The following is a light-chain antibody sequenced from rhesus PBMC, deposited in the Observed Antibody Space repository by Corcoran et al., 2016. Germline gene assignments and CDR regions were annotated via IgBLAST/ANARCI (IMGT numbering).Light chain of an antibody. CDR1: QSLLHSNGNPY. CDR2: KVS. V-gene: IGKV2-58*03. J-gene: IGKJ4*01. Sequence: DVVMTQSPLSLPVTPGQPASISCRSSQSLLHSNGNPYLSWFLQKPGQPPRRLIYKVSNRDSGVPDRLSGSGAGTDFTLKISRVEAEDVGVYYCMQVTHWPLTFGGGTKVEIK. CDR3: MQVTHWPLT.